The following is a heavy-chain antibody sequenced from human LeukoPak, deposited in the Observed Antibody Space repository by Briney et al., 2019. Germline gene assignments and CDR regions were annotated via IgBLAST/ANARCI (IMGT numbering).Heavy chain of an antibody. CDR1: GFTFSSYW. CDR2: IKEDGSEK. J-gene: IGHJ3*02. V-gene: IGHV3-7*05. CDR3: ARTGYSSGWLPI. Sequence: PGGSLRLSCAACGFTFSSYWMTWVRQDPGKGLEWVANIKEDGSEKHYVDSVKGRFTISRDNARKSLYLQMNSLRAEDTAVYYCARTGYSSGWLPIWGQGTMVTVSS. D-gene: IGHD6-19*01.